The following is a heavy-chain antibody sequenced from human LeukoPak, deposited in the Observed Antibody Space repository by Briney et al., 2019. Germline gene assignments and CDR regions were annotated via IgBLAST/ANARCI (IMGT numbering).Heavy chain of an antibody. D-gene: IGHD3-22*01. CDR1: GGTFSSYA. CDR2: IIPIFGTA. CDR3: ARTNALYYRYYYDSSAKGYYFDY. Sequence: SVKVSCKASGGTFSSYAISWVRQAPGQGLEWMGGIIPIFGTANYAQKFQDRVTITADKSTSTAYMELSSLRSEDTAVYYCARTNALYYRYYYDSSAKGYYFDYWGQGTLVTVSS. J-gene: IGHJ4*02. V-gene: IGHV1-69*06.